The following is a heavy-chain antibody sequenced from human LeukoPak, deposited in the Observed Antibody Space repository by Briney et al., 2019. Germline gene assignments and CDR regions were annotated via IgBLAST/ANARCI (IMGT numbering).Heavy chain of an antibody. J-gene: IGHJ4*02. CDR1: GFTFSSYW. V-gene: IGHV3-74*03. D-gene: IGHD1-26*01. CDR2: INPDGRTI. Sequence: GGSLRLSCADSGFTFSSYWMHWVRQAPGKGLVWVSRINPDGRTITYADSVKGRFTISRDNAKNTLYLQMNSLRVEDTAVYYCARVAVGRYDFDYRGQGTLVTVSS. CDR3: ARVAVGRYDFDY.